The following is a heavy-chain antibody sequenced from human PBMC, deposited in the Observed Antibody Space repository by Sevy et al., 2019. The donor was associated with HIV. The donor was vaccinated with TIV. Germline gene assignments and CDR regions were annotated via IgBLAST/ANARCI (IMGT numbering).Heavy chain of an antibody. Sequence: ASVKVSCKASGYTFTSYGISWVRQAPGQGLEWMGWISAYNGNTNYAQKLQGRVTMTTDTSTSTAYMERRSLRSDDTAVYYCARVRSGWYYFDYWGQGTLVTVSS. CDR2: ISAYNGNT. D-gene: IGHD6-19*01. V-gene: IGHV1-18*01. CDR3: ARVRSGWYYFDY. CDR1: GYTFTSYG. J-gene: IGHJ4*02.